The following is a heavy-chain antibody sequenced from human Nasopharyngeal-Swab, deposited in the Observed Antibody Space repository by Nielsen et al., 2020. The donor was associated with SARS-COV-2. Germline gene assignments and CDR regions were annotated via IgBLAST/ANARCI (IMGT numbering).Heavy chain of an antibody. CDR2: INAGNGNT. Sequence: WVRQAPGQRLEWMGWINAGNGNTKYSQKFQGRVTITRDTSASTAYMELSSLRSEDTAVYYCARDTGDCSGGSCYLGRFDPWGQGTLVTVSS. D-gene: IGHD2-15*01. CDR3: ARDTGDCSGGSCYLGRFDP. J-gene: IGHJ5*02. V-gene: IGHV1-3*01.